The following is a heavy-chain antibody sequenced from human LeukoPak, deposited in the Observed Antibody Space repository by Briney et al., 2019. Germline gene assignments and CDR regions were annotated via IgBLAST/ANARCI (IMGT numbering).Heavy chain of an antibody. Sequence: SETLSLTCTVSGGSISSNTYYWGWIRQPPGKGLEWIGSMHHSGSTDYNPSLSSRVTISIDTSKNQFSLRLTSVTAADMAVYYCARTLVVVVEDWFDPWGQETLVTVSS. CDR2: MHHSGST. J-gene: IGHJ5*02. D-gene: IGHD2-15*01. CDR3: ARTLVVVVEDWFDP. V-gene: IGHV4-39*07. CDR1: GGSISSNTYY.